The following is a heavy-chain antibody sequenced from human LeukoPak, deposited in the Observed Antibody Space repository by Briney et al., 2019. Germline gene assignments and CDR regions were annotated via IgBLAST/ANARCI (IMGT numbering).Heavy chain of an antibody. J-gene: IGHJ4*02. D-gene: IGHD3-3*01. CDR3: AKDTAVQFLEPAF. CDR1: GFTFNTFG. Sequence: GGSLRLSCAASGFTFNTFGMHWVRQAPGQGLEWVAAIWFDGSVKHYSDAVKGRFTISRDNSLNTLYLQMNSLRVEDTATYYCAKDTAVQFLEPAFWGQGTLVTVPS. CDR2: IWFDGSVK. V-gene: IGHV3-33*06.